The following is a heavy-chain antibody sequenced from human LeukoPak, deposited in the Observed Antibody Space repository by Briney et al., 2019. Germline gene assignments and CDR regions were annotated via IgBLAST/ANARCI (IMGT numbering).Heavy chain of an antibody. CDR3: ARGWFGGQRFDP. Sequence: GGSLRLSCAASGFTFSRFAIHWVRQTPGKGLEYVSAISSDGGSTYYANSVKGRFTISRDNSKNTLYLQMGSLRAEDMAVYYCARGWFGGQRFDPWGQGTLVTVSS. V-gene: IGHV3-64*01. D-gene: IGHD3-10*01. CDR1: GFTFSRFA. CDR2: ISSDGGST. J-gene: IGHJ5*02.